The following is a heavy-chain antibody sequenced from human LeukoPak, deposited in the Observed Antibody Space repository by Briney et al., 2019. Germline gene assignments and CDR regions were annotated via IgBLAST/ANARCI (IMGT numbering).Heavy chain of an antibody. J-gene: IGHJ1*01. D-gene: IGHD6-6*01. CDR2: ISSSSSYI. CDR1: GFTFSNYG. Sequence: GGSLRLSCAASGFTFSNYGMNWVRQAPGKGLEWVSFISSSSSYIYYADSVKGRFTISRDNSKNTLYLQMNSLRAEDTAVYYCAKQEYSSSPSPKEYFQHWGQGTLVTVSS. CDR3: AKQEYSSSPSPKEYFQH. V-gene: IGHV3-21*04.